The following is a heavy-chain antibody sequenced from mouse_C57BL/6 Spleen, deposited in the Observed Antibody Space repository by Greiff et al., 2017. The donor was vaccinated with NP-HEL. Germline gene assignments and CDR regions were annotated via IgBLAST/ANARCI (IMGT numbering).Heavy chain of an antibody. V-gene: IGHV5-4*01. D-gene: IGHD1-1*01. CDR2: ISDGGSYT. Sequence: DVHLVESGGGLVKPGGSLKLSCAASGFTFSSYAMSWVRQTPEKRLEWVATISDGGSYTYYPDNVKGRFTISRDNAKNNLYLQMSHLKSEDTAMYYCARDSAVVALSYWYFDVWGTGTTVTVSS. CDR3: ARDSAVVALSYWYFDV. CDR1: GFTFSSYA. J-gene: IGHJ1*03.